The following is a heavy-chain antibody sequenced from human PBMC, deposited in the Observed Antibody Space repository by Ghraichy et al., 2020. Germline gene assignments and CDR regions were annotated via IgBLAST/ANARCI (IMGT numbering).Heavy chain of an antibody. CDR3: ASVYTLNGRGAFDY. CDR1: GFAVSSSC. CDR2: IYDGNKI. V-gene: IGHV3-53*01. Sequence: GGSLRLSCVASGFAVSSSCMAWVRQAPGKGLEWVSIIYDGNKIYYADSVKGRFTISRDNSKGTLDLQMNSLRVEDTAVYFCASVYTLNGRGAFDYWGQGTLVTVSS. D-gene: IGHD3-9*01. J-gene: IGHJ4*02.